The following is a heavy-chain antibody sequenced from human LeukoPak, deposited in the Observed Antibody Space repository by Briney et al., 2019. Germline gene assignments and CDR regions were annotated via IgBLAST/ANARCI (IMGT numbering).Heavy chain of an antibody. D-gene: IGHD3-3*01. V-gene: IGHV4-38-2*02. Sequence: SETLSLTCTVSGYSISSGYYWGWIRQPPGKGLEWIGSIYHSGSTYYNPSLKSRVTISVDTSKNQFSLKLSSVTAADTAVYYCARAGSITIFGDGAFDIWGQGTMVTVSS. CDR1: GYSISSGYY. CDR2: IYHSGST. J-gene: IGHJ3*02. CDR3: ARAGSITIFGDGAFDI.